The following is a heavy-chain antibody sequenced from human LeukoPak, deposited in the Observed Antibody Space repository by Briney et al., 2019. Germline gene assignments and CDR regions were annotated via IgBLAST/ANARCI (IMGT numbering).Heavy chain of an antibody. V-gene: IGHV3-23*01. D-gene: IGHD4-17*01. J-gene: IGHJ5*02. Sequence: GGSLRLSCAASGFTVSSNYMTWVRQAPGKGLEWVSSISGSGGATFYAGPVKGRFSISRDNAKNTLYLQMNSLRAEDTAVYYCARGVNGDSRFDPWGQGTLVTVSS. CDR3: ARGVNGDSRFDP. CDR2: ISGSGGAT. CDR1: GFTVSSNY.